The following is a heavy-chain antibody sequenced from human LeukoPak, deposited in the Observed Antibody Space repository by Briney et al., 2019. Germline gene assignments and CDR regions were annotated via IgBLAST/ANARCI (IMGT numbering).Heavy chain of an antibody. D-gene: IGHD6-6*01. CDR1: GFTFRTYS. Sequence: PGGSLRLSCAASGFTFRTYSMTWVRQTPGKGLDWVSSISSGSSYISYADSVKGRFTISRDNAKNALYLQMNSLRDEDTAVYHCARDSVDSGSSPSDFWGQGTLVTVSS. CDR2: ISSGSSYI. CDR3: ARDSVDSGSSPSDF. J-gene: IGHJ4*02. V-gene: IGHV3-21*01.